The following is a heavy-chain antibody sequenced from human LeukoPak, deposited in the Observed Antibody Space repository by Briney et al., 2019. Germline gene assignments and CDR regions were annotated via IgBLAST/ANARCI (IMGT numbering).Heavy chain of an antibody. CDR2: IYPGDSDT. CDR3: ATPTLGTIGEYLFDY. J-gene: IGHJ4*02. Sequence: PGESLKISCKGSGYSFTSYWIGWVRQMPGKGLEWMGIIYPGDSDTRYSPSFQGQVTISADKSISTAYLQWSTLKASDTAMYYCATPTLGTIGEYLFDYWGQGTLVIVSS. V-gene: IGHV5-51*01. CDR1: GYSFTSYW. D-gene: IGHD1-7*01.